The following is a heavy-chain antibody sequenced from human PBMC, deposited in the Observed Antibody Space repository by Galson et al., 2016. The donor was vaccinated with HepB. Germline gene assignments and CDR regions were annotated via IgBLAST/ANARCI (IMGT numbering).Heavy chain of an antibody. V-gene: IGHV2-5*02. CDR3: AHRITNYYDSSGYWACDY. CDR2: IYWDDDK. CDR1: GFSLTTSGVG. Sequence: PALVKPTQTLTLTCTFSGFSLTTSGVGVGWIRQPPGKALEWLAVIYWDDDKRYSPSLKSRLTITKDTSKNQVVLTMANMDPVDTATYFCAHRITNYYDSSGYWACDYWGQGTLVTV. J-gene: IGHJ4*02. D-gene: IGHD3-22*01.